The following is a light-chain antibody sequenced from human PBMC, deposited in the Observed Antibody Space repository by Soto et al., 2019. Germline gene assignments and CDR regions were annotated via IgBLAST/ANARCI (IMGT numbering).Light chain of an antibody. Sequence: EVVMTQSPVTLSVSPGERATLSCRASQSVGGDLAWYQQNPGQTPRLLIYGAVTRATGVAARFSGAGSGTEFTLTVDSLQSEDVAIYYCQQYNACPRTFGQGTKLEI. CDR2: GAV. V-gene: IGKV3-15*01. CDR1: QSVGGD. J-gene: IGKJ2*01. CDR3: QQYNACPRT.